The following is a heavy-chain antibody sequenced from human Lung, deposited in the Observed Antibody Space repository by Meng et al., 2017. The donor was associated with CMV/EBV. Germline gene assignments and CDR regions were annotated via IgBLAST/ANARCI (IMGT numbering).Heavy chain of an antibody. CDR3: ARDSAIVGGNSVGAFDI. D-gene: IGHD4-23*01. J-gene: IGHJ3*02. Sequence: FTCSSYAMHWVRQAPGKGLEWVAVISYDGSNKYYADSVKGRFTISRDNSKNTLYLQMNSLRAEDTAVYYCARDSAIVGGNSVGAFDIWGQGTMVTVSS. CDR1: FTCSSYA. V-gene: IGHV3-30*04. CDR2: ISYDGSNK.